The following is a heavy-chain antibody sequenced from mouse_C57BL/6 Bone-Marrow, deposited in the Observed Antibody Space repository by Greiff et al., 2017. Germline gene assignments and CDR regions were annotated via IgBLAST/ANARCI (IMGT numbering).Heavy chain of an antibody. J-gene: IGHJ3*01. CDR3: ARRANWDSFAY. CDR1: GYSLTSSG. Sequence: VQLQQPGPGLVQPSPSLSLTCTVSGYSLTSSGVQWVRQSPGKGLEWLGVIGRSGSTDYNAAFKSRLRISKDNSKSKVFFKMNSLQADDTAIYYCARRANWDSFAYWGQGTLVTVSA. D-gene: IGHD4-1*01. CDR2: IGRSGST. V-gene: IGHV2-2*01.